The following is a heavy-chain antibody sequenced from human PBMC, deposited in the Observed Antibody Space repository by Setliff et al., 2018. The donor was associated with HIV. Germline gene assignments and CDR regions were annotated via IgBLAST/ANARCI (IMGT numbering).Heavy chain of an antibody. V-gene: IGHV4-59*01. Sequence: SETLSLTCTVSGGSISPYYWSWNRQPPGKGLEWIAWISDSGTTNYNPSLKSRVTLSVDTSKNQFSLSLTSVTGADTAVYYCARGGASSKYLDPWGQGTLVTVSS. CDR2: ISDSGTT. J-gene: IGHJ5*02. CDR1: GGSISPYY. CDR3: ARGGASSKYLDP. D-gene: IGHD2-15*01.